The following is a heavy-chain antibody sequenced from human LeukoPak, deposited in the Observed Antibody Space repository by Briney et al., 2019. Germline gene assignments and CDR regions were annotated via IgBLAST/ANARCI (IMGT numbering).Heavy chain of an antibody. D-gene: IGHD6-13*01. CDR1: SGSIDNYY. CDR2: ISYSGST. Sequence: SETLSLTCTVSSGSIDNYYWSWIRQPPGKGLEWIGYISYSGSTNYNPSLKSRVTISVDTSKNQFSLKLSSVTAVDTAVYYCARLGPAAGTSFDYWGQGTLVTVSS. CDR3: ARLGPAAGTSFDY. J-gene: IGHJ4*02. V-gene: IGHV4-59*08.